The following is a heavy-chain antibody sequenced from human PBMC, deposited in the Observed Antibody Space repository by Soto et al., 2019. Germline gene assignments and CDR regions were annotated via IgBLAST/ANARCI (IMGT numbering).Heavy chain of an antibody. CDR3: AREGPLSGGGRYYYYMDV. CDR1: GFTFSSYG. D-gene: IGHD3-16*01. V-gene: IGHV3-33*01. CDR2: IWYDGSNK. Sequence: ESVGGVVQPGRSLRLSCAASGFTFSSYGMHWVRQAPGKGLEWVAVIWYDGSNKYYADSVKGRFTISRDNSKNTLYLQMNSLRAEDRAVYYCAREGPLSGGGRYYYYMDVWGKGTTVTVSS. J-gene: IGHJ6*03.